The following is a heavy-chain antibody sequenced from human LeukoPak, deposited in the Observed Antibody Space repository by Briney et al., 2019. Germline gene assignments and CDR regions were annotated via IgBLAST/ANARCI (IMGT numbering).Heavy chain of an antibody. CDR3: ARVGSGSLFDP. CDR1: GFTFSSYS. D-gene: IGHD3-10*01. CDR2: INSDGSST. V-gene: IGHV3-74*01. Sequence: GGSLRLSCAASGFTFSSYSMNWVRQAPGKGLVWVSRINSDGSSTSYADSVKGRFTISRDNAKNTLYLQMNSLRAEDTAVYYCARVGSGSLFDPWGQGTLVTVSS. J-gene: IGHJ5*02.